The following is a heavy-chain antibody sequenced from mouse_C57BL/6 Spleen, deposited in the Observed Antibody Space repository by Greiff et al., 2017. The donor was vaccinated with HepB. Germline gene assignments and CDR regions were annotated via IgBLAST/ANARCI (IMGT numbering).Heavy chain of an antibody. V-gene: IGHV1-64*01. CDR1: GYTFTSYW. D-gene: IGHD3-2*02. CDR2: IHPNSGST. Sequence: QVQLQQPGAELVKPGASVKLSCKASGYTFTSYWMHWVKQRPGQGLEWIGMIHPNSGSTNYNEKFKSKATLTVDKSSSTAYMQLSSLTSEDSAVYYCAPASSGYRFAYWGQRTLVTVSA. CDR3: APASSGYRFAY. J-gene: IGHJ3*01.